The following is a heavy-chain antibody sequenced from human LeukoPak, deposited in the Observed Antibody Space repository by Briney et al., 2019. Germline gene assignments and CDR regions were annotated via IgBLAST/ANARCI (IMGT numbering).Heavy chain of an antibody. J-gene: IGHJ4*02. D-gene: IGHD6-13*01. CDR3: AKDPQQLVRFDY. Sequence: GGSLRLSCAASGFTFSSYAMSWVRQAPGKGLEWVSAISGSGGSTYYADSVKGRFTISRDNSKNTLYLQMHSLRAEDTAVYYCAKDPQQLVRFDYWGQGTLVTVSS. CDR2: ISGSGGST. CDR1: GFTFSSYA. V-gene: IGHV3-23*01.